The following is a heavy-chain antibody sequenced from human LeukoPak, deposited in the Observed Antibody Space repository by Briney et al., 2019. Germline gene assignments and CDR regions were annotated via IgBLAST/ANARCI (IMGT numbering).Heavy chain of an antibody. CDR1: GYTFTVYY. V-gene: IGHV1-2*02. Sequence: ASVKVSCKASGYTFTVYYMHWVRQAPGQGLEWMGWISPNSGGTNYAQKFQGRVTMTRDTSISTAYMELSRLRSDDTAVYYCAKDRARVGTMVDGFDIWGQGTMVTVSS. CDR2: ISPNSGGT. CDR3: AKDRARVGTMVDGFDI. D-gene: IGHD5-12*01. J-gene: IGHJ3*02.